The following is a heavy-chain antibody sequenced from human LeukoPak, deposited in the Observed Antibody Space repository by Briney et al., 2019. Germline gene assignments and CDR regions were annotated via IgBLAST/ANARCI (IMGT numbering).Heavy chain of an antibody. D-gene: IGHD6-19*01. J-gene: IGHJ3*02. Sequence: GGSLRLSCAASGFTFDDYAMHWVRHAPGKGLEWVSGISWNSGSIGYADSVKGRFTISRDNAKNSLYLQMNSLRAEDTALYYCAKGSWEQWLVRENAFDIWGQGTMVTVSS. CDR3: AKGSWEQWLVRENAFDI. CDR2: ISWNSGSI. V-gene: IGHV3-9*01. CDR1: GFTFDDYA.